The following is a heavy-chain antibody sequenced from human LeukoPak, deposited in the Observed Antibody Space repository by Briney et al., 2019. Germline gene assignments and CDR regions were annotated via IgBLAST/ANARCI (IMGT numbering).Heavy chain of an antibody. CDR2: IIPIFGTA. Sequence: GASVEVSCKASGGTFSGYAISWVRQAPGQGLEWMGGIIPIFGTANYAQKFQGRVTITADESTSTAYMELSSLRSEDTAVYYCARPKGKGDAFDIWGQGTMVTVSS. V-gene: IGHV1-69*01. CDR1: GGTFSGYA. J-gene: IGHJ3*02. CDR3: ARPKGKGDAFDI.